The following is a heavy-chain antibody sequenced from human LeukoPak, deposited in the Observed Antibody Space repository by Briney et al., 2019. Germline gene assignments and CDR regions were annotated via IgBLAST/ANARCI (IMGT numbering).Heavy chain of an antibody. D-gene: IGHD3-16*01. CDR3: ARDGAPFDS. CDR2: IKQDGSEK. J-gene: IGHJ4*02. CDR1: GFTFRSYW. V-gene: IGHV3-7*03. Sequence: GGSLRLSCAASGFTFRSYWMSWVHQAPGKGLEWVANIKQDGSEKYYVDSVKGRFTISRDNAKKSLYLQMNSLRAEDTAVYYCARDGAPFDSWGQGTLVTVSS.